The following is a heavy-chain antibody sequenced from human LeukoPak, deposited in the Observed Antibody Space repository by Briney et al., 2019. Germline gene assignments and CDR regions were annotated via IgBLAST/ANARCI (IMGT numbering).Heavy chain of an antibody. CDR2: ISSSSSYT. CDR1: GSTFSDYY. J-gene: IGHJ5*02. D-gene: IGHD3-22*01. V-gene: IGHV3-11*05. Sequence: PGGSLRLSCAASGSTFSDYYMSWIRQAPGKGLEWVSYISSSSSYTNYADSVKGRFTISRDNAKNSLYLQMNSLRAEDTAVYYCARDSRYYDSSGYRYNWFDPWGQGTLVTVSS. CDR3: ARDSRYYDSSGYRYNWFDP.